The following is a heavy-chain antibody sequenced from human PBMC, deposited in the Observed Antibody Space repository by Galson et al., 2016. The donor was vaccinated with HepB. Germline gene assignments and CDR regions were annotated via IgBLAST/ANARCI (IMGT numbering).Heavy chain of an antibody. CDR1: GFTFSSYW. Sequence: SLRLSCAGSGFTFSSYWMSWVRQAPGKGLEWVANIKQDGSEKYYVDSVKGRFTISRDNAKNSLYLQMNSLRAEDTAVYYCAREKLASDYWGQGTLVTVSS. CDR2: IKQDGSEK. V-gene: IGHV3-7*01. CDR3: AREKLASDY. J-gene: IGHJ4*02. D-gene: IGHD6-13*01.